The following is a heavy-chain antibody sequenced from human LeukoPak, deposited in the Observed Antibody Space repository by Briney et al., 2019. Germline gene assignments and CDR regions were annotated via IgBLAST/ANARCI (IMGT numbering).Heavy chain of an antibody. CDR2: ICYSGST. CDR1: GGSISSGGYY. CDR3: ARGIPEWVRGDYDLYYFDY. J-gene: IGHJ4*02. D-gene: IGHD5-12*01. V-gene: IGHV4-31*03. Sequence: SQTLSLTCTVSGGSISSGGYYWSWIRQHPGKGLEWIGYICYSGSTYYNPSLKSRVTISVDTSKNQFSLKLSSVTAADTAVYYCARGIPEWVRGDYDLYYFDYWGQGTLVTVSS.